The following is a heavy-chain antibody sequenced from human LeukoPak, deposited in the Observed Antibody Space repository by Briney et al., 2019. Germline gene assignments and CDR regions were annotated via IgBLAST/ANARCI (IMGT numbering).Heavy chain of an antibody. J-gene: IGHJ5*02. V-gene: IGHV1-69*05. Sequence: GASVKVSCKASGGTFSSYAISWVRQAPGQGLEWMGGIIPIFGTANYAQKFQGRVTITTDKSTSTAYMELSSLRSEDTAVYYCARDNAAARTPPNWFDPWGQGTLVTVSS. CDR1: GGTFSSYA. CDR3: ARDNAAARTPPNWFDP. CDR2: IIPIFGTA. D-gene: IGHD6-13*01.